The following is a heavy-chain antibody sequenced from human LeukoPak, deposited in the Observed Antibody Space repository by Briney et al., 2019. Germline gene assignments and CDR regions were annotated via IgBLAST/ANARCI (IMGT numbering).Heavy chain of an antibody. CDR2: IYSGGST. D-gene: IGHD6-13*01. CDR1: GFTVSSNY. J-gene: IGHJ3*02. V-gene: IGHV3-66*01. Sequence: GGSLRLSCAASGFTVSSNYMRWVRQAPGKGLEWVSVIYSGGSTYYADSVKGRFTISRDNSKNTLYLQMNSLRAEDTAVYYCARDQSLVAAAGPGAFDIWGQGTMVTVSS. CDR3: ARDQSLVAAAGPGAFDI.